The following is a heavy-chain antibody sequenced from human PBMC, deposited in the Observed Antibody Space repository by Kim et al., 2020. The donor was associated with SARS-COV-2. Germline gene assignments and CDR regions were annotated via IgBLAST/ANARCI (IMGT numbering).Heavy chain of an antibody. J-gene: IGHJ4*02. Sequence: GGSLRLSCAVSGIPFSNAWFNWVRQAPGKGLEWVGRIKSRSDGGTGDLAAPVKGRFAISRDDSKNMLYLVMNSRRTDDSGVYYCTTVSMRWGQGTLVTVS. CDR3: TTVSMR. V-gene: IGHV3-15*01. D-gene: IGHD3-16*01. CDR2: IKSRSDGGTG. CDR1: GIPFSNAW.